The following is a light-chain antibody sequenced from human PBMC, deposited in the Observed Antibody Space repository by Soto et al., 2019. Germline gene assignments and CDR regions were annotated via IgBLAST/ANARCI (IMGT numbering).Light chain of an antibody. CDR1: QTISSW. CDR2: KAS. CDR3: QHFNSYSVA. Sequence: DIQMTQSPSTLSGSVGDRVTITFRASQTISSWLAWYQQKPGKAPKLLIYKASTLKSGVPSRFSGSGSGTEFTLTISSLQPDDFATYYCQHFNSYSVAFGQGTKVDIK. J-gene: IGKJ1*01. V-gene: IGKV1-5*03.